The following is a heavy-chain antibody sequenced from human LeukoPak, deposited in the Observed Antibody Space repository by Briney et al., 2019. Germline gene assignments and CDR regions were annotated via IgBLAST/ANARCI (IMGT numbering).Heavy chain of an antibody. V-gene: IGHV3-7*01. Sequence: GGSLRLSCAASEFTFRNYWMSWVRQAPGKGLEWVANINRDGSEKYYVDSVKGRFTISRDNAKNSLYLQMNSLRAEDTAVYYCARDKILGATHFDYWGQGTLVTVSS. D-gene: IGHD1-26*01. CDR1: EFTFRNYW. CDR3: ARDKILGATHFDY. CDR2: INRDGSEK. J-gene: IGHJ4*02.